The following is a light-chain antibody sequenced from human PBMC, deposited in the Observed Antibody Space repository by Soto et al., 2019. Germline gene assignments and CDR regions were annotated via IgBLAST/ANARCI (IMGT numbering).Light chain of an antibody. CDR1: QPITSNY. CDR2: GAS. Sequence: ALTQSPGTLSLSPGERATLSCRASQPITSNYLAWYQQRSGQAPRLLISGASSRATGVTDRFSGSGSGTDFTLTINRLEPEDFAVYYCQQHANWPLTFGGGTKVEIK. J-gene: IGKJ4*01. CDR3: QQHANWPLT. V-gene: IGKV3-20*01.